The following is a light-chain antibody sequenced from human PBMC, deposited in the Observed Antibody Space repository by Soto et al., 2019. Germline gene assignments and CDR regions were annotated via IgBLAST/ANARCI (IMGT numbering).Light chain of an antibody. Sequence: ASVSDSPGQSITISCAGTSNDIGGYNYVSWHQQHPDKAPKLMIYGVTNRPSGVSDRFSGSKSGNTASLTISGLQAEDEADYYCTSSTSSSTSVFGTGTKGTVL. CDR1: SNDIGGYNY. CDR3: TSSTSSSTSV. CDR2: GVT. V-gene: IGLV2-14*01. J-gene: IGLJ1*01.